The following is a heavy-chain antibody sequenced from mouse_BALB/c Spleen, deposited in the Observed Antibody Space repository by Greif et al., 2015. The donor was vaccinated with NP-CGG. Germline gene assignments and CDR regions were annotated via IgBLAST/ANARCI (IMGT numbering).Heavy chain of an antibody. J-gene: IGHJ1*01. CDR1: GYTFTSYW. D-gene: IGHD2-4*01. V-gene: IGHV1-7*01. CDR2: INPSTGYT. CDR3: ARDYDYWYFDV. Sequence: QVQLQQSGAELAKPGASVKMSCKASGYTFTSYWMHWVKQRPGQGLEWIGYINPSTGYTEYNQKFKDKATLTADKSSSTAYMQLSSLTSEGSAVYYCARDYDYWYFDVWGAGTTVTVSS.